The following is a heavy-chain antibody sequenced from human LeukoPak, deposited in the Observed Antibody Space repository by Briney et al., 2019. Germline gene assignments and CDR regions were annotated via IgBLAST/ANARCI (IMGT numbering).Heavy chain of an antibody. D-gene: IGHD2-2*01. CDR1: GYTFTGYY. J-gene: IGHJ4*02. CDR2: INPNSGGT. CDR3: AFIGRYCSSTSCSFDY. V-gene: IGHV1-2*02. Sequence: GASVKVSCKASGYTFTGYYMHWVRQAPGQGLEWMGWINPNSGGTNYAQKFQGRVTMTRDTSIGTAYMELSRLRSDDTAVYYCAFIGRYCSSTSCSFDYWGQGTLVTVSS.